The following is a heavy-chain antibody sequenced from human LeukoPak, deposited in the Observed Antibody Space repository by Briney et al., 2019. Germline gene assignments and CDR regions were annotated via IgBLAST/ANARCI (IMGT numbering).Heavy chain of an antibody. J-gene: IGHJ6*03. V-gene: IGHV3-23*01. CDR1: GFTFSSYG. CDR2: ISGSGDKT. Sequence: GGSLRLSCAASGFTFSSYGMSWVRQAPGKGLEWVSAISGSGDKTYYADSVKGRFTISRDNSKNTLYLQMNSLRAEDTAVYYCARDGQHYYYYYMDVWGKGTTVTVSS. CDR3: ARDGQHYYYYYMDV.